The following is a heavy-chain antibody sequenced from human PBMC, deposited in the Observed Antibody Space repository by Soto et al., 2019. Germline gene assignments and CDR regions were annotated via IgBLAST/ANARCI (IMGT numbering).Heavy chain of an antibody. CDR2: ISYDGSNK. D-gene: IGHD1-26*01. Sequence: QVQLVESGGGVVQPGRSLRLSCAASGFTFSSYAMHWVRQAPGKGLEWVAVISYDGSNKYYADSVKGRFTISRDNSKNTLYLQMNSLRAEDTAVYYCARDGDPTGSYSNYAFDIWGQGTMVTVSS. CDR3: ARDGDPTGSYSNYAFDI. CDR1: GFTFSSYA. V-gene: IGHV3-30-3*01. J-gene: IGHJ3*02.